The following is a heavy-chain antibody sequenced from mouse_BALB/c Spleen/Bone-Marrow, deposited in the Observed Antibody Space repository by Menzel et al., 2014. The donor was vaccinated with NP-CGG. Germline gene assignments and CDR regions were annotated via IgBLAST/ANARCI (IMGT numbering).Heavy chain of an antibody. CDR1: GFNIKDTY. Sequence: DVQLQESGAELVKPGASVKLSCTASGFNIKDTYMHWVKQRPEQGLEWIGRIDPANGNTKYDPKFQGKATITADTSSNTAYLQLSSLTSEDTAVYYCARYYYGSSYAMGYWGQGTSVTVSS. CDR3: ARYYYGSSYAMGY. CDR2: IDPANGNT. J-gene: IGHJ4*01. D-gene: IGHD1-1*01. V-gene: IGHV14-3*02.